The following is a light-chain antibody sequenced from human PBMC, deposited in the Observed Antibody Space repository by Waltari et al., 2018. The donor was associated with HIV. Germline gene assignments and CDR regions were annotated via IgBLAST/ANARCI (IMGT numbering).Light chain of an antibody. CDR3: QQYNSFPLT. CDR2: EAS. J-gene: IGKJ2*01. Sequence: DIQMTQTHTALSACVGETGTITARASQSPSPLVNWVRQKSELAWYRQRPGMAPQLFMCEASTLLDGVPPNFIGSGSGTEFSRPISILQPEDFATYYCQQYNSFPLTFGQGTQVE. V-gene: IGKV1-5*01. CDR1: QSPSPL.